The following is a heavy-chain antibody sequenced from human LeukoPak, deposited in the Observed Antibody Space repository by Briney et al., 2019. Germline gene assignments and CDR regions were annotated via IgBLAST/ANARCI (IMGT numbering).Heavy chain of an antibody. CDR1: GFTFSGYW. CDR2: INQEGSEK. Sequence: PGGSLRLSCAASGFTFSGYWMNWVRQAPGKGLEWVATINQEGSEKYYVDSVKGRFTISRDNAKNSLYLQMNSLRAEDTALYYCAKVEAILLWFGELYDWGQGTLVTVSS. CDR3: AKVEAILLWFGELYD. J-gene: IGHJ4*02. D-gene: IGHD3-10*01. V-gene: IGHV3-7*03.